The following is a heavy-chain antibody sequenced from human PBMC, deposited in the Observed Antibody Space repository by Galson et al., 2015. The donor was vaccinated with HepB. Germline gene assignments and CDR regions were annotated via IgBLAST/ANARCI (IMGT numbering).Heavy chain of an antibody. CDR3: AREGQQWPFDY. V-gene: IGHV3-33*01. CDR1: GFTFSSYG. D-gene: IGHD6-19*01. Sequence: SLRLSCAASGFTFSSYGMHWVRQAPGKGLEWVAVIWYDGSNKYYADSVKGRFTISRDNSKNTLYLQVNSLRAEDTAVYYCAREGQQWPFDYWGQGTLVTVSS. J-gene: IGHJ4*02. CDR2: IWYDGSNK.